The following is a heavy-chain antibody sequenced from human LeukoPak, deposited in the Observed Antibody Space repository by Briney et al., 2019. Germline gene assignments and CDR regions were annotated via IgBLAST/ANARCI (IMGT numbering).Heavy chain of an antibody. D-gene: IGHD6-19*01. CDR1: AGSISSGTYY. J-gene: IGHJ4*02. V-gene: IGHV4-39*01. CDR3: ARHIREYRSGWYGFGY. CDR2: MYNGGST. Sequence: PETLSLTCTVSAGSISSGTYYCGCIPQPPRKGLEWLGTMYNGGSTYYNPSLKSRVTISVDMSKNQFSLKLSSVTAADTAVYYCARHIREYRSGWYGFGYWGQGTLVTVSS.